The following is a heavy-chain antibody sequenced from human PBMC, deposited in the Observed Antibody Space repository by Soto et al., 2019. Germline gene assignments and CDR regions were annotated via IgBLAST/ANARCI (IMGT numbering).Heavy chain of an antibody. CDR3: ARAGQYYDSSGYAD. CDR1: GYIFATSG. Sequence: QVKLVQSGTEVKKPGASMKVSCKASGYIFATSGISWVRQAPGQGLEWMGWISAYNGNTNYDQKLQDRIIMTTDTSTSTAYLELRSLRSDDTAVYYCARAGQYYDSSGYADWGQGTLVTVSS. V-gene: IGHV1-18*01. CDR2: ISAYNGNT. J-gene: IGHJ4*02. D-gene: IGHD3-22*01.